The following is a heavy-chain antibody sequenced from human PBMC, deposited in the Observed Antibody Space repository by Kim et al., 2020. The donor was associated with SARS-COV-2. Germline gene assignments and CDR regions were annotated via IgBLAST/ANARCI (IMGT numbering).Heavy chain of an antibody. D-gene: IGHD6-19*01. V-gene: IGHV4-59*08. J-gene: IGHJ4*02. Sequence: SETLSLTCTVSGGSISSYYWSWIRQPPGKGLEWIGNIYDSGTIHYNPSLKSRVTISVDTSKNQQFSLKLSSVTAADTAVYYCARQARSNGWAFDYWGQGT. CDR3: ARQARSNGWAFDY. CDR1: GGSISSYY. CDR2: IYDSGTI.